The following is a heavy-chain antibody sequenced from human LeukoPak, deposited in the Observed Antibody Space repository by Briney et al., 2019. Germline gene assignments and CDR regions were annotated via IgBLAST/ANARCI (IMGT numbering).Heavy chain of an antibody. D-gene: IGHD3-10*01. CDR1: GGSFSGYY. CDR2: INHSGST. CDR3: ARGYYGSGSLN. J-gene: IGHJ4*02. Sequence: PSETLSLTCAAYGGSFSGYYWSWIRQPPGKGLEWIGEINHSGSTNYNPSLKSRVTISVDTSKNQFSLKLSSVTAADTAVYYCARGYYGSGSLNWGQGTLVTVSS. V-gene: IGHV4-34*01.